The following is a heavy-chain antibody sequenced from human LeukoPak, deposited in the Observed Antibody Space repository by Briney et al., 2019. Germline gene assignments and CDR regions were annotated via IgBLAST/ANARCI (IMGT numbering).Heavy chain of an antibody. CDR2: ISSSSSYI. CDR1: GFTFSSYS. D-gene: IGHD2-2*01. CDR3: ARVYKDIVVVPAAMEVTPPDV. V-gene: IGHV3-21*01. J-gene: IGHJ6*04. Sequence: GGSLRLSCAASGFTFSSYSMNWVRQAPGKGLEWVSSISSSSSYIYYADSVKGRFTISRDNAKNSLYLQMNSLRAEDTAVYYCARVYKDIVVVPAAMEVTPPDVWGKGTTVTVSS.